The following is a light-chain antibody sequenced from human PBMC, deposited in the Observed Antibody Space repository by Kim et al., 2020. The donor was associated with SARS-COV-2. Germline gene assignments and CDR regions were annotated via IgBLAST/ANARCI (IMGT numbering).Light chain of an antibody. CDR2: QDS. J-gene: IGLJ1*01. CDR1: KLGDKY. Sequence: SYELTQPPSVSVSPGQTASITCSGDKLGDKYACWYQQKPGQSPVLVIYQDSKRPSGIPERFSGSNSGNTATLTISGTQAMDKADYYCQAWDSSTVFGTGT. V-gene: IGLV3-1*01. CDR3: QAWDSSTV.